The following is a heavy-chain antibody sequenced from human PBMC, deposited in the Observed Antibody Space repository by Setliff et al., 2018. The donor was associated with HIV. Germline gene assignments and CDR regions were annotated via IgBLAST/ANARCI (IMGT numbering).Heavy chain of an antibody. CDR3: ARDNEQMAVPGAVFDY. V-gene: IGHV4-31*03. J-gene: IGHJ4*02. CDR1: GGSISSGDYY. D-gene: IGHD6-19*01. CDR2: IYYSGNT. Sequence: SETLSLTCTVSGGSISSGDYYWSWIRQHPGKGLEWVGFIYYSGNTYLNPSLKSRLTISVDTSKNQFSLKLDSVTAADTAVYYCARDNEQMAVPGAVFDYWGQGTLVTVSS.